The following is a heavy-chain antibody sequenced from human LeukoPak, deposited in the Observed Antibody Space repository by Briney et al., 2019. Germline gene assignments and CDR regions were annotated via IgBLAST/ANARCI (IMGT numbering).Heavy chain of an antibody. Sequence: SETLSLTCTVSGGSISSGGYYWSWIRQHPGKGLEWIGYIYYSGSTYYNPSLKSRVTISVDTSKNQFSLKLSSVTAADTAVYYCARGSVSGSFLTFDYWGQGTLVTVSS. CDR2: IYYSGST. J-gene: IGHJ4*02. CDR1: GGSISSGGYY. CDR3: ARGSVSGSFLTFDY. V-gene: IGHV4-31*03. D-gene: IGHD1-26*01.